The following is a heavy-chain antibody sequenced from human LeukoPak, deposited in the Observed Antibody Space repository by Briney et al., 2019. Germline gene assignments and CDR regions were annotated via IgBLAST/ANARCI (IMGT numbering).Heavy chain of an antibody. CDR3: ARDKGYYY. D-gene: IGHD1-26*01. Sequence: QPGRSLRLSCVASGFTFNIHGMHWVRQAPNKGLEWVAVISHDGNHQYYGGSVKGRFTVARDNSKNTLYLQMNSLTVEDTAVYYCARDKGYYYWGQGTLVTVSS. J-gene: IGHJ4*02. CDR1: GFTFNIHG. V-gene: IGHV3-30*03. CDR2: ISHDGNHQ.